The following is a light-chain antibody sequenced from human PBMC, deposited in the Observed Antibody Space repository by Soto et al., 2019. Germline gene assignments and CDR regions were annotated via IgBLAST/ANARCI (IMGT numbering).Light chain of an antibody. CDR2: DAS. CDR3: QQFNSYPIT. V-gene: IGKV1-13*02. J-gene: IGKJ5*01. Sequence: AIHLTQSPSSLSASVGDRVTITCRASQGISSALARCQQKPGKPPKLLLYDASSLESGVPSRFSGSGSGTDFTLTISSLQPEDYATYYCQQFNSYPITFGQGTRLEIK. CDR1: QGISSA.